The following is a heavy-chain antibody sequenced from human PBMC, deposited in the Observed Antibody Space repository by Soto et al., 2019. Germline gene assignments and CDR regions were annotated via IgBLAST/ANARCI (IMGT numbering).Heavy chain of an antibody. V-gene: IGHV3-30-3*01. CDR3: ARADYYDSSGPSYY. CDR2: ISYDGSNK. Sequence: GGSLRLSCAASGFTFSSYAMRWVRQAPGKGLEWVAVISYDGSNKYYADSVKGRFTISRYNSKNTLXLQMNSLRAEDTAVYYCARADYYDSSGPSYYWGQGTLVTVSS. D-gene: IGHD3-22*01. CDR1: GFTFSSYA. J-gene: IGHJ4*02.